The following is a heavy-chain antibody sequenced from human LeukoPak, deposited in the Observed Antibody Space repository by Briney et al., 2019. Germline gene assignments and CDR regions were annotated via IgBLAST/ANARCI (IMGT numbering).Heavy chain of an antibody. CDR1: GYAFAVYY. D-gene: IGHD3-10*01. CDR3: ARERGVGYYGNWFDP. V-gene: IGHV1-2*02. J-gene: IGHJ5*02. Sequence: ASVKVSCKASGYAFAVYYVHWVRQAPGQGLEWMGWVNPNSGGTNYAQKFQGRVTMTRDSSISTAYMELIRLTSDDTAVYYCARERGVGYYGNWFDPWGQGTLVTVSS. CDR2: VNPNSGGT.